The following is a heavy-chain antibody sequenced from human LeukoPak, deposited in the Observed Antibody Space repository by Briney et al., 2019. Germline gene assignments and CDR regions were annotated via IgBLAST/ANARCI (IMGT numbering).Heavy chain of an antibody. V-gene: IGHV3-30*18. J-gene: IGHJ4*02. CDR3: AKDLPCSGGSCYPDY. CDR2: ISYDGSNK. CDR1: GFTFSSYG. D-gene: IGHD2-15*01. Sequence: GGSLRLSCAASGFTFSSYGMHWVRQAPGKGLEWVAVISYDGSNKYYADSVKGRFTISRDNSKNTLYLQMNSLRAEDTAVYYCAKDLPCSGGSCYPDYWGQGTLVTVSS.